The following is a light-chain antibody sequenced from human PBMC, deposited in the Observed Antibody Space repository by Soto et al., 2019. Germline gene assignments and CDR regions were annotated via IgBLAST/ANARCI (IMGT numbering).Light chain of an antibody. Sequence: QSVLTQPPSAPGSPGQSVTISCTGTSSDIGAYNYVSWYQQHPGKAPKLMIHEVSKRPSGVPDRFSGSKSGNTASLTVSGLQAEDEADYYCSSYAGSNDRWVFGGGTKLTVL. CDR3: SSYAGSNDRWV. CDR1: SSDIGAYNY. CDR2: EVS. V-gene: IGLV2-8*01. J-gene: IGLJ3*02.